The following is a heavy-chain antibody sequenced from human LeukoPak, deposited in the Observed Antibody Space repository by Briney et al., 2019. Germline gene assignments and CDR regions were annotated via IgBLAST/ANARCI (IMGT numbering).Heavy chain of an antibody. D-gene: IGHD3-3*01. Sequence: SVKVSCKASGGTFSSYAISWVRQAPGQGLEWMGGIITNYGTTNYAQKYQGRVAITADESTTTVYMELSSLRSEDTAVYYCARPRTYYDFWRGYPPFDYWGQGTLVTVSS. V-gene: IGHV1-69*13. CDR2: IITNYGTT. CDR3: ARPRTYYDFWRGYPPFDY. CDR1: GGTFSSYA. J-gene: IGHJ4*02.